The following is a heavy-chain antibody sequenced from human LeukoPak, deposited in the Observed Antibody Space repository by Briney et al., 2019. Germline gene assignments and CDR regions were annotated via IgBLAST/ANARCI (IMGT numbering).Heavy chain of an antibody. D-gene: IGHD1-26*01. J-gene: IGHJ5*02. CDR1: GGSISSYY. V-gene: IGHV4-59*01. CDR3: ARGGYSGSYYVSAFDP. CDR2: IYYSGST. Sequence: SETLSLTCTVSGGSISSYYWSWIRQPPGKGLEWIGYIYYSGSTNYSPSLKSRLTISVDTSKNQFSLKLSSVTAADTAVYYCARGGYSGSYYVSAFDPWGQGTLVTVSS.